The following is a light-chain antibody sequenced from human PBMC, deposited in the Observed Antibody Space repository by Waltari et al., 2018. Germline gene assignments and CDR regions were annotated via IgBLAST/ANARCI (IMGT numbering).Light chain of an antibody. CDR2: DAS. CDR1: RSVNNF. CDR3: QHRANRPPWT. V-gene: IGKV3-11*01. J-gene: IGKJ1*01. Sequence: EIVMTQSPATLSLSPGDTATLSCRASRSVNNFLVWYQQKPGQAPRLVIYDASYRASAIPARFSGSGSGTDFTLTISSLEPEDFAVYYCQHRANRPPWTFGQGTKVE.